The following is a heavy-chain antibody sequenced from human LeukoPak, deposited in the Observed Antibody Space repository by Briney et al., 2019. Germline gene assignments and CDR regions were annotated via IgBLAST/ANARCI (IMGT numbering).Heavy chain of an antibody. Sequence: SVKVSCKASGGTFSSYAISWVRQAPGQGLEWMGGIIPIFGTANYAQKFQGRVTITADESTSTAYMELSSLRSEDTAVYYCATVSPYYYGSGSYNSYNWFDPWGQGTLVTVSS. CDR1: GGTFSSYA. CDR2: IIPIFGTA. CDR3: ATVSPYYYGSGSYNSYNWFDP. J-gene: IGHJ5*02. D-gene: IGHD3-10*01. V-gene: IGHV1-69*13.